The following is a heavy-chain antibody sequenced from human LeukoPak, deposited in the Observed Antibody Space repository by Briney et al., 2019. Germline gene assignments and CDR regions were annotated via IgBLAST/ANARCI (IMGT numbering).Heavy chain of an antibody. CDR1: GGSVSGYY. J-gene: IGHJ4*02. V-gene: IGHV4-59*02. D-gene: IGHD2-15*01. CDR2: VYYSGST. Sequence: PSETLSLTCVVSGGSVSGYYWGWIRQPPGRGLEWIGYVYYSGSTSYNPSFKSRITISVDTSRNQFSLQLSSETAADTAVYYCARIHRYCSGGACYVLDNWGQGTLVAVSS. CDR3: ARIHRYCSGGACYVLDN.